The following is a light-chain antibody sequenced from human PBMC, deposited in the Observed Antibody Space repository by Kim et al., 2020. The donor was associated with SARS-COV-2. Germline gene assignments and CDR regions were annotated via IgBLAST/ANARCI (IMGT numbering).Light chain of an antibody. V-gene: IGLV2-14*01. CDR1: SRDIGAYSL. Sequence: GQSISISCTGTSRDIGAYSLVSWYQRNPGNAPTLMVYEVTKRPSAVSTRFSGSRSGNTTSLTISGLQAEDEAIYYCGSYTRSSTVLFGGGTQLTVL. CDR3: GSYTRSSTVL. CDR2: EVT. J-gene: IGLJ3*02.